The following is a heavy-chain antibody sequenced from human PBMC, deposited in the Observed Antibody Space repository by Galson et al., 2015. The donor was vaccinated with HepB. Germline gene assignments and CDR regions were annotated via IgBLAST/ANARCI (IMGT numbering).Heavy chain of an antibody. J-gene: IGHJ3*02. V-gene: IGHV1-8*01. Sequence: SVKVSCKASGYTFTSYDINWVRQASGQGLEGMGWMNTNSGNTGYAQKFHGRVSMTRDTSISTAYMELTSLRSEDTAVYYCARARVGTTSLYAFDMWGQGTMVSVSS. CDR2: MNTNSGNT. D-gene: IGHD4-17*01. CDR1: GYTFTSYD. CDR3: ARARVGTTSLYAFDM.